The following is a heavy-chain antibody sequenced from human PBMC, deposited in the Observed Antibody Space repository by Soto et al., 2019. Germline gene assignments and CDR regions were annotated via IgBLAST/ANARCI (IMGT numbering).Heavy chain of an antibody. CDR2: INPDGSTT. V-gene: IGHV3-74*01. J-gene: IGHJ4*02. Sequence: EVQLVESGGDLVQPGGSLRLSCAASGFTFTNYWMHWVRQAPGRGLLWISRINPDGSTTFYADSVKGRFTISRDNAKNTLYLQMNSLRGEDTAEYYCASLPQDVSPVPGNEGPDYWGQGTLVTVSS. CDR1: GFTFTNYW. CDR3: ASLPQDVSPVPGNEGPDY. D-gene: IGHD6-19*01.